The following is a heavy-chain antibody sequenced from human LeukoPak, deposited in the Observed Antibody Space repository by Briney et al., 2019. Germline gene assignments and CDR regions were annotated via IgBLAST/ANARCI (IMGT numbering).Heavy chain of an antibody. CDR1: GGSFSGYY. CDR3: ARGYYGSGSLPFDY. CDR2: INHSGST. D-gene: IGHD3-10*01. V-gene: IGHV4-34*01. Sequence: SETLSLTCAVYGGSFSGYYWSWIRQPPGKGLEWIGEINHSGSTNYSPSLKSRVTISVDKSKNQFSLKLSSVTAADTAVYYCARGYYGSGSLPFDYWGQGTLVTVSS. J-gene: IGHJ4*02.